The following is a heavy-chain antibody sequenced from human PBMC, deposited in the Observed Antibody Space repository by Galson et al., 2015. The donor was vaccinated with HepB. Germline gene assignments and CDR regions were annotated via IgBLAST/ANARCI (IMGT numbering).Heavy chain of an antibody. D-gene: IGHD3-3*01. J-gene: IGHJ4*02. V-gene: IGHV1-2*02. CDR2: INPNSGGT. Sequence: SVKVSCKASGYTFTGYYMHWVRQAPGQGLEWMGWINPNSGGTNYAQKFQGRVTMTRDTSISTAYMELSRLRSDDSAVYYCARPGSRGFLEWLPRSHNGYYFDYCGQGTLVTVSS. CDR1: GYTFTGYY. CDR3: ARPGSRGFLEWLPRSHNGYYFDY.